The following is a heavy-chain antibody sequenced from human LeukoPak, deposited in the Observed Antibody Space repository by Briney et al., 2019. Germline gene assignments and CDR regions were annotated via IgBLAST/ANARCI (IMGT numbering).Heavy chain of an antibody. Sequence: SETLSLTCTVSGGSISSYYWSWIRQPPGKGLEWIGYIYYSGSTYYNPSLKSRVTISVDTSKNQFSLKLSSVTAADTAVYYCAREVTARESGMHDYWGQGTLVTVSS. CDR3: AREVTARESGMHDY. J-gene: IGHJ4*02. CDR1: GGSISSYY. V-gene: IGHV4-30-4*01. CDR2: IYYSGST. D-gene: IGHD2-21*02.